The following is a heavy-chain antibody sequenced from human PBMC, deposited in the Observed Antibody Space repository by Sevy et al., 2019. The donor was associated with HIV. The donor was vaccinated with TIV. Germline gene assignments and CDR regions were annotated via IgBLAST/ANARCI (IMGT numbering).Heavy chain of an antibody. J-gene: IGHJ5*01. D-gene: IGHD1-1*01. CDR2: IWYDGRTK. Sequence: GGSLRLSCSASGFTFRSFSMHWVRQAPGKGLEWVAAIWYDGRTKQYADSLKGRFTITWDNSKNMLNLEMNSLSAEDTALYFCARDSARVIVPTAGFDSWGQGTVVTVSS. V-gene: IGHV3-33*01. CDR3: ARDSARVIVPTAGFDS. CDR1: GFTFRSFS.